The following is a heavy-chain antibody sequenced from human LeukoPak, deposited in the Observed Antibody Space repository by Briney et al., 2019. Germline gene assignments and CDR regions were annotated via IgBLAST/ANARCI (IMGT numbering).Heavy chain of an antibody. CDR1: GGSISSSSYY. D-gene: IGHD3-10*01. J-gene: IGHJ4*02. V-gene: IGHV4-39*01. CDR3: ARSLAGSGTYYLGY. CDR2: VYYSGST. Sequence: SETLSLTCTISGGSISSSSYYWAWIRQPPGKGLEWIASVYYSGSTYYKPSLKSQITISVDTSNNQFSLKLSSVTAADTAVYYCARSLAGSGTYYLGYWGQGTLVTVSS.